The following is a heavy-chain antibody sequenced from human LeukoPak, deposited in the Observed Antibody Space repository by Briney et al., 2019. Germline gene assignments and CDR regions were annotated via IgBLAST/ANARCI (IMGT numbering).Heavy chain of an antibody. CDR1: GFTFSDYY. CDR3: ATGGNWFDP. CDR2: IRSSGTYV. J-gene: IGHJ5*02. Sequence: PGGSLRLSCAASGFTFSDYYMSWIRQAPGKGLGWVSSIRSSGTYVFYADSVRGRFTISRDNAKNSVYLQMNSLRAEDTAIYYCATGGNWFDPWGQGTLVTVSS. V-gene: IGHV3-11*04.